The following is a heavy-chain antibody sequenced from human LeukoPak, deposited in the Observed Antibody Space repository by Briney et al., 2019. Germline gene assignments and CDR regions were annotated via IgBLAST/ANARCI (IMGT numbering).Heavy chain of an antibody. CDR2: IYHSGST. Sequence: SQTLSLTCTVSGGSISSGGYYWSWIRQPPGKGLEWIGYIYHSGSTYYNPSLKSRVTISVDRSKNQFSLKLSSVTAADTAVYYCASGGERTHDGLDLYYFDYWGQGALVTVSS. D-gene: IGHD2-21*01. CDR3: ASGGERTHDGLDLYYFDY. CDR1: GGSISSGGYY. V-gene: IGHV4-30-2*01. J-gene: IGHJ4*02.